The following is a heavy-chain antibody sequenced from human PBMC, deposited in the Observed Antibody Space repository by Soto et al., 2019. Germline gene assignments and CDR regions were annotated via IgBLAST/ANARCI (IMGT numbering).Heavy chain of an antibody. CDR3: ARRWGWYFDY. CDR1: GGSISSYY. V-gene: IGHV4-59*08. D-gene: IGHD3-16*01. J-gene: IGHJ4*02. CDR2: IYYSGST. Sequence: QVQLQESGPGLVKPSETLSLTCTVSGGSISSYYWSWIRQPPGKGLEWIGYIYYSGSTNYNPSLKSRVTISVDPSKNQFSLQLSSVTAADPAVYYCARRWGWYFDYWGQGTLVTVSS.